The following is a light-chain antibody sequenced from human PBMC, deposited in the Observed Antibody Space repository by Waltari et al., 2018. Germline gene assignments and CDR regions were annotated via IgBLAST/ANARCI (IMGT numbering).Light chain of an antibody. Sequence: EIVLTQSPATLSLSPGERATLSCRASQSVSSYLAWYQQKPGQAPRLRIYDASNRATGIPARFRGRGSGTDFTLTISSLEPEDFAVYYGQQPRGFGPGTKVDIK. V-gene: IGKV3-11*01. CDR2: DAS. CDR3: QQPRG. J-gene: IGKJ3*01. CDR1: QSVSSY.